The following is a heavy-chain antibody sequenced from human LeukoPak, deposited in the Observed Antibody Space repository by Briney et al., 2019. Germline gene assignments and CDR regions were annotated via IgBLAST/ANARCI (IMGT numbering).Heavy chain of an antibody. J-gene: IGHJ4*02. CDR2: YSGCGGST. V-gene: IGHV3-23*01. Sequence: PGGSQTLSCAASGYPLSSCAEIWLRQAPGEGRESFSAYSGCGGSTYYADSVKGRFTISRDNSKNTLYLQMNSLRAKDTAVYYCARVYDSFGSGYDRYYFDFWGQGTLVTVSS. CDR1: GYPLSSCA. D-gene: IGHD3-3*01. CDR3: ARVYDSFGSGYDRYYFDF.